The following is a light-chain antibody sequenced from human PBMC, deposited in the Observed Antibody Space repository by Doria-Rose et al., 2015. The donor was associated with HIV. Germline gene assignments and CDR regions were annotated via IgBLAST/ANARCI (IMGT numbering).Light chain of an antibody. CDR1: QSFSSTY. Sequence: TQSPGTLSLSPGARATLSCRASQSFSSTYLAWYQQKPGQARRLLIYDGSSRATGIPDRFSASGSGTDFTLTINRLEPEDFALYYCHQYGTSWTFGQGTKVEI. J-gene: IGKJ1*01. V-gene: IGKV3-20*01. CDR2: DGS. CDR3: HQYGTSWT.